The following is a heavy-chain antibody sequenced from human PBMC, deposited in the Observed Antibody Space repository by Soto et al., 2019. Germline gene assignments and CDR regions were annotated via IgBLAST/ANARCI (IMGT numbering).Heavy chain of an antibody. CDR3: AKFPHSASGYYYMDV. CDR1: GFTLSTYD. CDR2: LSYAGDT. J-gene: IGHJ6*03. Sequence: EVQLVESGGGLVQPGGSLRLSCAASGFTLSTYDMHWVRQATGKGLEWVAGLSYAGDTYYPGSVKGRFTVSRESAKNSLYLQMNSPTAGDAGLYYCAKFPHSASGYYYMDVWGKGTTVTVSS. V-gene: IGHV3-13*01. D-gene: IGHD3-10*01.